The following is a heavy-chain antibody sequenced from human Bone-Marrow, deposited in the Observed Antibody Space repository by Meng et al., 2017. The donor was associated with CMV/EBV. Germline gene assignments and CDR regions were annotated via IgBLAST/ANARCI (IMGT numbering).Heavy chain of an antibody. D-gene: IGHD3-3*01. CDR1: GFTCSSYW. V-gene: IGHV3-7*01. J-gene: IGHJ4*02. CDR2: IKQDGSEK. CDR3: ARLYDFWSGYSPSYYFDY. Sequence: GESLKISCAASGFTCSSYWMSWVRQAPGKGLEWVANIKQDGSEKYYVDSVKGRFTISRDNAKNSLYLQMNSLRAEDTAVYYCARLYDFWSGYSPSYYFDYWGQGTLVTVSS.